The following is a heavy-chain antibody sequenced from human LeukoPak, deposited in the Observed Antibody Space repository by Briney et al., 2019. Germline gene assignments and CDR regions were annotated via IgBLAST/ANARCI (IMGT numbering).Heavy chain of an antibody. CDR2: IYYSGST. D-gene: IGHD6-19*01. CDR3: AAESERWLVRS. J-gene: IGHJ4*02. Sequence: SETLSLTCTVSGGSISSYYWSWIRQPPGKGLEWIGYIYYSGSTNYNPSLKSRVTISIDTSKNQFSLKLTSVTAADTAVYYCAAESERWLVRSWGQGTLVTVSS. V-gene: IGHV4-59*01. CDR1: GGSISSYY.